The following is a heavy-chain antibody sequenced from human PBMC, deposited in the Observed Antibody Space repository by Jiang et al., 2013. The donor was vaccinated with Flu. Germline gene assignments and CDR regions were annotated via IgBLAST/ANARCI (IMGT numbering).Heavy chain of an antibody. Sequence: QLLESGGGVVQPGKSLRLSCAASGFTFSGYGMHWVRQAPGKGLEWVAVISYDGSNKYYADSVKGRSTISRDDSKNTVYLQLNSLRAEDTAVYYCAKDSGYNQYYFDYWGQGTLVTVSS. V-gene: IGHV3-30*18. CDR1: GFTFSGYG. CDR2: ISYDGSNK. J-gene: IGHJ4*02. D-gene: IGHD5-12*01. CDR3: AKDSGYNQYYFDY.